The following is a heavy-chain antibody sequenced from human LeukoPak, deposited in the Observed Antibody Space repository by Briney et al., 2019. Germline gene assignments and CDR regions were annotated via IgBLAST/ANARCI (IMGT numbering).Heavy chain of an antibody. J-gene: IGHJ4*02. CDR2: ISPYNGHT. Sequence: ASVKVSCKASGYIFINYGISWVRQDPGQRLEWMGWISPYNGHTNYAPNLQDRLTMTTDTSTSTAYMELRSLRSDDTAVYYCAKTRDTVLNEYWGQGTLVTVSS. CDR1: GYIFINYG. CDR3: AKTRDTVLNEY. V-gene: IGHV1-18*01.